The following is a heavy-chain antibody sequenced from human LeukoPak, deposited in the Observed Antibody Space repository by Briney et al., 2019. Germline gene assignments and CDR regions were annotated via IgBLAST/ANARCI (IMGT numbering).Heavy chain of an antibody. V-gene: IGHV3-53*01. J-gene: IGHJ4*02. CDR2: VYGDDNT. Sequence: GGSLRLSCAVSGFTVSSSYISWVRQAPGKGLEWVAFVYGDDNTYYADSVKGRFTISRDNSKNAFYLQMINLRADDTAVYYCARGVVGIIPIDHWGQGTLVTVSS. D-gene: IGHD1-26*01. CDR1: GFTVSSSY. CDR3: ARGVVGIIPIDH.